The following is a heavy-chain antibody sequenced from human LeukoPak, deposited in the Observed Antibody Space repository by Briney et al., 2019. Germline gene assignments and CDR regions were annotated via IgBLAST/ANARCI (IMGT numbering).Heavy chain of an antibody. V-gene: IGHV1-69-2*01. Sequence: ASVKVSCKISGFTFSDYYTHWVQQAPGKGLEWMGLVDPEDGETVYAERFQGRVTIIVDSSTDPAYMELSSLRSEDTAVYYCARDVHGDYGSGWFDPWGQGTLVSVSS. J-gene: IGHJ5*02. CDR3: ARDVHGDYGSGWFDP. D-gene: IGHD4-17*01. CDR2: VDPEDGET. CDR1: GFTFSDYY.